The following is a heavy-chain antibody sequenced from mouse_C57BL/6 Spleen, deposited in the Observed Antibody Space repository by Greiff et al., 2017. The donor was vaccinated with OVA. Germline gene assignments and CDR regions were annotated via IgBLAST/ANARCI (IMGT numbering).Heavy chain of an antibody. J-gene: IGHJ1*03. CDR2: ISYDGSN. V-gene: IGHV3-6*01. CDR1: GYSITSGYY. CDR3: AGYDYDWYFDV. D-gene: IGHD2-4*01. Sequence: EVQVVESGPGLVKPSQSLSLTCSVTGYSITSGYYWNWIRQFPGNKLEWMGYISYDGSNNYNPSLKNRISITRDTSKNQFFLKLNSVTTEDTATYYCAGYDYDWYFDVWGTGTTVTVSS.